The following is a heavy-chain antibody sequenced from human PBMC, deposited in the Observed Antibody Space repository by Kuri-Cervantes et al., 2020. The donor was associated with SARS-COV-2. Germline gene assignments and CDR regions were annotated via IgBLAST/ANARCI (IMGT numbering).Heavy chain of an antibody. Sequence: GESLKISCAASGFTFSSYSMNWVRQAPGKGLEWVSSISSSSSYIYYADSVKGRFTISRDNAKNSLYLQMNSLRAEDTAVYYCARAYPTRFTGMIVVVITHALDYWGQGTLVTVSS. V-gene: IGHV3-21*01. CDR3: ARAYPTRFTGMIVVVITHALDY. D-gene: IGHD3-22*01. J-gene: IGHJ4*02. CDR1: GFTFSSYS. CDR2: ISSSSSYI.